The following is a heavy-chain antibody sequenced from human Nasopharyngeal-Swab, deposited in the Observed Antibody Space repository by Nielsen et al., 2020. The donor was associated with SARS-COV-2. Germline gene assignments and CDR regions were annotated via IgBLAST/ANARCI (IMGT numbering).Heavy chain of an antibody. Sequence: GGSLRLSCAASGFTFSSYSMNWVRQAPGKGLEWVSSISSSSRYIYYADSVKGRFTISRDNAKNSLYLQMNSLRAEDTAVYYCARVRGSMDHDAFDICGQGTMVTVSS. CDR2: ISSSSRYI. J-gene: IGHJ3*02. D-gene: IGHD3-10*01. CDR1: GFTFSSYS. V-gene: IGHV3-21*01. CDR3: ARVRGSMDHDAFDI.